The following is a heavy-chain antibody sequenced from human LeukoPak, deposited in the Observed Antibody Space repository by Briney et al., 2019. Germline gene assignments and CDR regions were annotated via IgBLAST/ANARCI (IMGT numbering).Heavy chain of an antibody. CDR3: ARRSSGVRIFDY. V-gene: IGHV4-61*02. Sequence: SETLSLTCTVSGGSISSGSYYWSWIRQPAGKGLEWIGRIYTSGSTNYNPSLKSRVTISVDTSKNQFSLKLSSVTAADTVVYYCARRSSGVRIFDYWGQGTLVTVSS. CDR2: IYTSGST. CDR1: GGSISSGSYY. J-gene: IGHJ4*02. D-gene: IGHD6-19*01.